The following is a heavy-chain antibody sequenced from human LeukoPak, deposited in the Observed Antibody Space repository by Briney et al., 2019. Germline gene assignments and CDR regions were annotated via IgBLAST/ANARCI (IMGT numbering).Heavy chain of an antibody. Sequence: AETLSLTCAVCGGSFSCYFWSWLRQPPGKGLELIGEINHSGSTNYTPSLKSRVTISVDTSKNQFSLKLSSVTAADTAVYYCARGRVLPLSLDYWGQGTLVTVSS. CDR1: GGSFSCYF. J-gene: IGHJ4*02. CDR2: INHSGST. V-gene: IGHV4-34*01. D-gene: IGHD3-3*01. CDR3: ARGRVLPLSLDY.